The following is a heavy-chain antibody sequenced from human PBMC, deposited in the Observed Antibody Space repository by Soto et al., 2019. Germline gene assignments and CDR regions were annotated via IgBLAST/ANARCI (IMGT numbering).Heavy chain of an antibody. Sequence: SETLSLTCTVSGGSISSSSYYWGWIRQPPGKGLEWIGSIYYSGSTYYNPSLKSRVTISVDTSKNQFSLKLTSVTAADTAVYYCARHYPNIAAAGTGVFDYWGQGTLVTVSS. CDR2: IYYSGST. CDR1: GGSISSSSYY. CDR3: ARHYPNIAAAGTGVFDY. V-gene: IGHV4-39*01. J-gene: IGHJ4*02. D-gene: IGHD6-13*01.